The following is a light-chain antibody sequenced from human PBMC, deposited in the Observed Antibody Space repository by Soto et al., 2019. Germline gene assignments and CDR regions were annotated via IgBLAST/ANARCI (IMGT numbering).Light chain of an antibody. CDR1: SSDVGSFNL. CDR3: CSYAPSSTFV. CDR2: EGT. J-gene: IGLJ2*01. V-gene: IGLV2-23*03. Sequence: QSALTQPASVSGSPGQSITISCTGTSSDVGSFNLVSWYQHHPGKAPKLMIHEGTKRPSGVSNRFSGSKSGNTASLTISALQAEDEADYYCCSYAPSSTFVFGGGTKLTVL.